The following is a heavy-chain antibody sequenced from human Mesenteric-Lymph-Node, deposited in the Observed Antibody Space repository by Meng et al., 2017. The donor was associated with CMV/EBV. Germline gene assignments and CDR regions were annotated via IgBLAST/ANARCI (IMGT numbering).Heavy chain of an antibody. CDR3: ARDRPRITIFGAVDY. V-gene: IGHV3-30*04. Sequence: GESLKISCVASGFTFKDYTMNWVRQAPGKGLECVAVISYDGTNKYYSDSVKGRFTISSDNSKNTLYLQMNSLRAEDTAVYYCARDRPRITIFGAVDYWGQGILVTVSS. J-gene: IGHJ4*02. D-gene: IGHD3-3*01. CDR1: GFTFKDYT. CDR2: ISYDGTNK.